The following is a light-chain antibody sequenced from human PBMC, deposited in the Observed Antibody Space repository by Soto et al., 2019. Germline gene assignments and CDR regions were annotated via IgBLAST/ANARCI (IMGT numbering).Light chain of an antibody. Sequence: DIQMTQSPSSLSASVGDRVTITCRASQAIRNDLAWYQQKPGRAPKRLIYGSSSLQSGVPSRFSGRGSGTEFTLTISSLQPEDFATYYWLQHNGFPRTFGQGTKVEIK. CDR2: GSS. CDR1: QAIRND. V-gene: IGKV1-17*01. CDR3: LQHNGFPRT. J-gene: IGKJ1*01.